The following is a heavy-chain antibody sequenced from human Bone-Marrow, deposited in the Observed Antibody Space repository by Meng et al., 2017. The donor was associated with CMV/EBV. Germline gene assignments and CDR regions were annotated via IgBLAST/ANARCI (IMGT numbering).Heavy chain of an antibody. CDR1: GFTFSDYH. CDR2: ISNTGRTI. V-gene: IGHV3-11*01. J-gene: IGHJ4*02. Sequence: GESLKISCAASGFTFSDYHMSWIRQAPGKGLEWVSYISNTGRTIYYADSVKGRFTISRDNSKNTLYLQMNSLRAEDTAVYYCARPGFRSSGWGRFDYWGQGTLVTVSS. CDR3: ARPGFRSSGWGRFDY. D-gene: IGHD6-19*01.